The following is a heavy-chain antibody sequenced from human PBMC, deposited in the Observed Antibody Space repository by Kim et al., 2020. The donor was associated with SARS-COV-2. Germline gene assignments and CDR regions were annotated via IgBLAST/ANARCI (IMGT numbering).Heavy chain of an antibody. D-gene: IGHD3-10*01. CDR2: ISSSSSYI. V-gene: IGHV3-21*01. Sequence: GGSLRLSCAASGFTFSSYSMNWVRQAPGKGLEWVSSISSSSSYIYYADSVKGRFTISRDNAKNSLYLQMNSLRAEDTAVYYCASGGFGLWFGESRPWFDPWGQGTLVTVSS. J-gene: IGHJ5*02. CDR1: GFTFSSYS. CDR3: ASGGFGLWFGESRPWFDP.